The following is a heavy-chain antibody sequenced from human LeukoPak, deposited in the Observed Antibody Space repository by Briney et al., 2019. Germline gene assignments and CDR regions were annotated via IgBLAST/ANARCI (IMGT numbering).Heavy chain of an antibody. J-gene: IGHJ4*02. D-gene: IGHD3-22*01. CDR2: IKQDGSEK. Sequence: GGSLRLSCAASGFTFSSYWMSWVRQAPGKGLEWVANIKQDGSEKYYVDSVKGRFTIYRDNAKNSLYLQMNSLRAEDTAVYYCARLLEYYYESSGYMHYWGQGTLVTVSS. CDR3: ARLLEYYYESSGYMHY. CDR1: GFTFSSYW. V-gene: IGHV3-7*01.